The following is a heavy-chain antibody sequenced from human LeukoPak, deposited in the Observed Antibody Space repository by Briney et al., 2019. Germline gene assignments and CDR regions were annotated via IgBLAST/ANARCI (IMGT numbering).Heavy chain of an antibody. V-gene: IGHV3-53*01. D-gene: IGHD6-13*01. CDR2: IYSGGGT. J-gene: IGHJ4*02. CDR3: ASLGAAGTDH. Sequence: PGGSLRLSCAVSGFTVSSNYMSWVRQAPGKGLEWVSVIYSGGGTYYADSMKGRFTISRNNSKNTLYLQMSSLRAEDTAVYYCASLGAAGTDHWGQGTLVTVSS. CDR1: GFTVSSNY.